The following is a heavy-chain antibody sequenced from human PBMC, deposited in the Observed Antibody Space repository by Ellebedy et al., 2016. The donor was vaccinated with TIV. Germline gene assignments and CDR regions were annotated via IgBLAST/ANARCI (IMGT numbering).Heavy chain of an antibody. CDR3: ATTHDGDSRQPLER. J-gene: IGHJ5*02. D-gene: IGHD5-24*01. Sequence: GESLKISCAASGFTFSSYWMSWVRQAPGKGLEWVANIKQDVSEKYYVDSVKGRFTISRDNAKNSLYLQMNSLRAEDTAVYYCATTHDGDSRQPLERWGQGTLVTVSS. V-gene: IGHV3-7*01. CDR2: IKQDVSEK. CDR1: GFTFSSYW.